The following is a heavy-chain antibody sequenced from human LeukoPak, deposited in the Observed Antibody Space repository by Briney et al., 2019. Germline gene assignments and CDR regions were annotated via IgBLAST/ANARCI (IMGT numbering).Heavy chain of an antibody. J-gene: IGHJ5*02. D-gene: IGHD6-19*01. Sequence: GGSLRLSCAASGFTFSTYAMNWVRQAPGKGLEWVSGISDSGGSAYYADSVKGRFTISRDNSKNTLYLQMNSLRAEDTAVYYCAKGGSGWSTRGWFDPWGQGTLVTVSS. CDR3: AKGGSGWSTRGWFDP. CDR2: ISDSGGSA. V-gene: IGHV3-23*01. CDR1: GFTFSTYA.